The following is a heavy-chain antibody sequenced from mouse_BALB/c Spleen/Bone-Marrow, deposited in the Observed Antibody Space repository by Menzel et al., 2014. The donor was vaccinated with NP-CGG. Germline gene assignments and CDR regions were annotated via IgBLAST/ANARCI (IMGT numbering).Heavy chain of an antibody. V-gene: IGHV5-4*02. CDR1: GFTFSDYY. D-gene: IGHD1-1*01. Sequence: GFTFSDYYMYWVRQTPEKRLEWVATISEGGSYTYYPDSVKGRFTISRDNAKNNLYLQMSSLKSEDTAMYYCANYYGSSWFAYWGQGTLVTVSA. J-gene: IGHJ3*01. CDR2: ISEGGSYT. CDR3: ANYYGSSWFAY.